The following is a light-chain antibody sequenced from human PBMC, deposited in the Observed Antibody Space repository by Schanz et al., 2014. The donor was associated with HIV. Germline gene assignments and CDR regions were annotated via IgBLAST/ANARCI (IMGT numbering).Light chain of an antibody. J-gene: IGKJ1*01. CDR3: QQSYISPWT. Sequence: DIQMTQSPSSLSASVGARVTITCRASQTINNYLIWFQQRPGNAPKVLIYAASTLQSGVPSRFSGSGSGTDFTLTISSLQPEDFATYFCQQSYISPWTFGQGTKVEI. CDR1: QTINNY. CDR2: AAS. V-gene: IGKV1-39*01.